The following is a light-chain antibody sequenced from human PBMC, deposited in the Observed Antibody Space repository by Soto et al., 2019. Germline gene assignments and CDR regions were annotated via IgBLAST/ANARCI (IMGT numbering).Light chain of an antibody. CDR1: SSNVGSNT. V-gene: IGLV1-44*01. CDR3: AAWDDSRDGYV. J-gene: IGLJ1*01. Sequence: QSVLTQPPSASGTPGQRVTITCSGSSSNVGSNTVHWYQHLPGTAPKLLIYSNNQRPSGVPDRFSGSTSGTSASLAISGLQSEDESHYYCAAWDDSRDGYVFGTGTKVTVL. CDR2: SNN.